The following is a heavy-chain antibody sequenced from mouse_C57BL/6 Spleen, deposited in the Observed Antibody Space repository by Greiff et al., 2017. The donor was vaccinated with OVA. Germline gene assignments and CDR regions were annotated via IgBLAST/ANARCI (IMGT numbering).Heavy chain of an antibody. CDR3: ARGSGSSYGWYFDV. D-gene: IGHD1-1*01. Sequence: QVQLQQPGAELVKPGASVKMSCKASGYTFTSYWITWVKQRPGQGLEWIGDIYPGSGSTNYNEKFKSKATLTVDTSSSTAFMQLSSRTSEDSAVYYCARGSGSSYGWYFDVWGTGTTVTVSS. CDR2: IYPGSGST. V-gene: IGHV1-55*01. CDR1: GYTFTSYW. J-gene: IGHJ1*03.